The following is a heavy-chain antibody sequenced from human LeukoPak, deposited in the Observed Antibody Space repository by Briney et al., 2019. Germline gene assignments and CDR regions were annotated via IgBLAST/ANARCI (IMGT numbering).Heavy chain of an antibody. J-gene: IGHJ6*03. Sequence: SETLPLTCTVSGGSIISNYWSWIRPSAGTGLEGIGRIYGSGITDYNPSLKSRVTMSLDTSRKQFSLRLTSVTAADTAVYYCARLKFYDSTGYSPGYYMDVWGKGTTVSVFS. CDR2: IYGSGIT. CDR1: GGSIISNY. V-gene: IGHV4-4*07. CDR3: ARLKFYDSTGYSPGYYMDV. D-gene: IGHD3-22*01.